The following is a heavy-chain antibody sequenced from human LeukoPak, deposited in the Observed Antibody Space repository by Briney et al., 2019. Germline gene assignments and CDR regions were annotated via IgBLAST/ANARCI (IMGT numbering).Heavy chain of an antibody. CDR3: ARHDDYGDYVAFDI. Sequence: SDTLSLTCTVSGGSISSSSYYWGWIRQPPGKGLEWIGGIYYSGSTYYNPSLKSRVTISVDTSKNQFSLKLSSVTAADTAVYYCARHDDYGDYVAFDIWGQGTMVTVSS. D-gene: IGHD4-17*01. J-gene: IGHJ3*02. V-gene: IGHV4-39*01. CDR1: GGSISSSSYY. CDR2: IYYSGST.